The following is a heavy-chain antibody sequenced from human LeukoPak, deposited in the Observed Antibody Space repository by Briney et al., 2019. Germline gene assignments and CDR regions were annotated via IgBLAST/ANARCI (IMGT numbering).Heavy chain of an antibody. D-gene: IGHD2-2*01. CDR1: GNYW. Sequence: GGSLRLTCAASGNYWMLWVRQAPGKGLVWVSHINSDGSWTSYADSVKGRFTISKDNAKNTVYLQMNNLRAEDTAVYYCVSFYETYWGRGTLVTVSS. CDR2: INSDGSWT. J-gene: IGHJ4*02. V-gene: IGHV3-74*01. CDR3: VSFYETY.